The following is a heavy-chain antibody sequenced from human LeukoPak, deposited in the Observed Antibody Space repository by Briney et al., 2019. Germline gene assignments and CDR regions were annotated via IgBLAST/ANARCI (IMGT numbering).Heavy chain of an antibody. V-gene: IGHV3-20*04. Sequence: PGGSLRLSCAASGFTFDDYGMSWVRQAPGKGLEWVSGINWNGGSTGYADSVKGRFTISRDNAKNSLYLQMNSLRAEDMALYYCAKDKGSSGYFGMDYWGQGTLVTVSS. D-gene: IGHD3-22*01. CDR3: AKDKGSSGYFGMDY. CDR2: INWNGGST. CDR1: GFTFDDYG. J-gene: IGHJ4*02.